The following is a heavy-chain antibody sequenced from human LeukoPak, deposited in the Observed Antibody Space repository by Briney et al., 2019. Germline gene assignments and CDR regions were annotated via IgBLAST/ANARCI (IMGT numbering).Heavy chain of an antibody. CDR2: IYYSGST. D-gene: IGHD4-17*01. CDR1: GGSVSSGSYY. V-gene: IGHV4-61*01. J-gene: IGHJ4*02. CDR3: ARDRQWGMTTVTTD. Sequence: SETLSLTCTVSGGSVSSGSYYWSWIRQPPGKGLEWIGYIYYSGSTNYSPSLKSRVTISVDTSKNQFSLKLSSVTAADTAVYYWARDRQWGMTTVTTDWGQGTLVTVSS.